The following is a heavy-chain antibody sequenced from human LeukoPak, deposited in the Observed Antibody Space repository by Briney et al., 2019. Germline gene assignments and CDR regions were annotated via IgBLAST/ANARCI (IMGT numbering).Heavy chain of an antibody. J-gene: IGHJ5*02. CDR2: IYHSGST. CDR3: ARAHTLYYDFWSGYYKTNWFDP. D-gene: IGHD3-3*01. CDR1: GGSISSSNW. Sequence: PSGTLSLTCAVSGGSISSSNWWSWVRQPPGKGLEWIGEIYHSGSTNYNPSLKSRVTISVDKSKNQFSLKLSSVTAADTAVYYCARAHTLYYDFWSGYYKTNWFDPWGQGTLVTVSS. V-gene: IGHV4-4*02.